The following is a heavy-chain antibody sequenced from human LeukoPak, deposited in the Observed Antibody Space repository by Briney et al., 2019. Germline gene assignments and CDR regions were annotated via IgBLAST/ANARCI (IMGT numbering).Heavy chain of an antibody. V-gene: IGHV4-39*01. Sequence: SETLSLTCTVSGGSISSSSYYWGWIRQPPGEGLEWIGSIYYSGSTYYNPSLKSRVTISVDTSKNQFSLKLSSVTAADTAVYYCASALDYGDYTDAFDIWGQGTMVTVSS. CDR1: GGSISSSSYY. CDR3: ASALDYGDYTDAFDI. J-gene: IGHJ3*02. D-gene: IGHD4-17*01. CDR2: IYYSGST.